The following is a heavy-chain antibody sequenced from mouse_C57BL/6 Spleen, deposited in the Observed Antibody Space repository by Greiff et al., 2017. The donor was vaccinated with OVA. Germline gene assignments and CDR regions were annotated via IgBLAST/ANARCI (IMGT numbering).Heavy chain of an antibody. J-gene: IGHJ4*01. Sequence: QVQLQQPGAELVRPGSSVKLSCKASGYTFTSYWMDWVKQRPGQGLEWIGNIYPSDSETHYNQKFKDKATLTVDKSASTAYMQLNSLTSEDSAVYYCARSTQRDYAVDYWGQGTSLTVSS. CDR1: GYTFTSYW. CDR2: IYPSDSET. CDR3: ARSTQRDYAVDY. V-gene: IGHV1-61*01.